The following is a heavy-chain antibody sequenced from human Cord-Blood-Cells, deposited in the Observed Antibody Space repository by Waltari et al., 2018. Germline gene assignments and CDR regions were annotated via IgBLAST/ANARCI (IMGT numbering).Heavy chain of an antibody. V-gene: IGHV1-69*04. CDR2: IIPILGIA. Sequence: SGAEVKKPGSSVKVSCKASGGTFSSYAISWVRQAPGQGLEWMGRIIPILGIANYAQKFQGRVTITADKSTSTAYMELSSLRSEDTAVYYCARDVVETGTTLRANPYYFDYWGQGTLVTVSS. CDR1: GGTFSSYA. CDR3: ARDVVETGTTLRANPYYFDY. D-gene: IGHD1-1*01. J-gene: IGHJ4*02.